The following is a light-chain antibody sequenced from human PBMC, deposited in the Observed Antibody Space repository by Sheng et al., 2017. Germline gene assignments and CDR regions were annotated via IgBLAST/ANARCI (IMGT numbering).Light chain of an antibody. CDR3: QQRTSWPT. V-gene: IGKV3D-20*02. J-gene: IGKJ4*01. CDR1: QSVSSNY. Sequence: EIVMTQSPATLSVSPGERATLSCRASQSVSSNYLAWYQQKPGQAPRLLIYGASSRATVIPDRFSGSGSGTDFTLTISSLEPEDFAVYYCQQRTSWPTFGGGTKVEIK. CDR2: GAS.